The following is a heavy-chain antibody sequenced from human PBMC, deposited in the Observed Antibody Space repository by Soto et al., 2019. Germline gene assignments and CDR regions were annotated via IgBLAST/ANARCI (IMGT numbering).Heavy chain of an antibody. D-gene: IGHD6-19*01. CDR1: GYTFTDYY. V-gene: IGHV1-2*02. CDR3: ARGPVAVSD. CDR2: INPNSGGT. Sequence: QVQLVQSGAEVKKPGASVKVSCKASGYTFTDYYMHWVRQAPGQGLEWMGWINPNSGGTNYAQKFLGRGTVTRDTSIRTAYMELRNLRSDDTAVYYCARGPVAVSDWGQGTLVTVSS. J-gene: IGHJ4*02.